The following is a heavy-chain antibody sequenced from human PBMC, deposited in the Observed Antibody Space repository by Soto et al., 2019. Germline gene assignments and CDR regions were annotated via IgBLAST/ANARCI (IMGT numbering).Heavy chain of an antibody. Sequence: GGSLRLSCAASGFTFSSYAMSWVRQAPGKGLEWVSAISGSGGSTYYADSVKGRFTISRDNSKNTLYLQMNSLRAEDTAVYYCAKDRVYYYDSSGYYHPWGQGTLVTVSS. J-gene: IGHJ5*02. V-gene: IGHV3-23*01. CDR2: ISGSGGST. CDR3: AKDRVYYYDSSGYYHP. D-gene: IGHD3-22*01. CDR1: GFTFSSYA.